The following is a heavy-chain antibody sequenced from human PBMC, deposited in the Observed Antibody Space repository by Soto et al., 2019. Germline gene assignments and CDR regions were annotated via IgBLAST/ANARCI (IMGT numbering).Heavy chain of an antibody. CDR1: DEIFNKYW. CDR2: IDPSDSYT. J-gene: IGHJ1*01. D-gene: IGHD1-26*01. V-gene: IGHV5-10-1*03. Sequence: DVQLVQSGGEVKEPGESLRISCQTSDEIFNKYWITWVRQMPGRGLEWVGRIDPSDSYTTYNPSLKGHVILSVDKSRNTAYVQWTSLRASDTAMYFCGRDFGSGHADVWGQGTLVTVSS. CDR3: GRDFGSGHADV.